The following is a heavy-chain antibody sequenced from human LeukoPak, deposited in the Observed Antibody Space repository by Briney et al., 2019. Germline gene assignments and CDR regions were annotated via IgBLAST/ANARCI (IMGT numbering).Heavy chain of an antibody. Sequence: ASVKVSCKASGYTFTSYDISWVRQAPGQGLEWMGWMNPNNNNTVYARKFQGRVTMTRNTSISTAYMELSSLRSEDTAVYYCARGYSYGYKDYWGQGTLVTVSS. J-gene: IGHJ4*02. D-gene: IGHD5-18*01. CDR2: MNPNNNNT. V-gene: IGHV1-8*01. CDR3: ARGYSYGYKDY. CDR1: GYTFTSYD.